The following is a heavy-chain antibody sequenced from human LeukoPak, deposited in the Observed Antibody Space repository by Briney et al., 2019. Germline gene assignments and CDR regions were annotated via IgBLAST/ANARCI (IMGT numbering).Heavy chain of an antibody. Sequence: QTGGSLRLSCAASGFTFSTYALSWVRQAPGKGLEWVSSISGSGGSTDYADSVKGRFTLSRGNFENTLYLHMSSLRADDTAIYYCARAGKAAAFDYWGQGTLVIVSS. V-gene: IGHV3-23*01. D-gene: IGHD2-15*01. CDR3: ARAGKAAAFDY. CDR1: GFTFSTYA. J-gene: IGHJ4*02. CDR2: ISGSGGST.